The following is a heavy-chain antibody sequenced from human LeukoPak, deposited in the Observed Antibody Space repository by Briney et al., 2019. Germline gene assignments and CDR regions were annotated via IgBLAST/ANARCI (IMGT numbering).Heavy chain of an antibody. CDR1: GYTFTSYD. Sequence: ASVKVSCKASGYTFTSYDINWVRQATGQGLEWMGWMNPNSGNTGYAQKFQGRVTMTRNTSISTAYMELSSLRAEDTAVYYCARGGGRWNYFDYWGQGTLVTVSS. CDR2: MNPNSGNT. J-gene: IGHJ4*02. D-gene: IGHD3-16*01. CDR3: ARGGGRWNYFDY. V-gene: IGHV1-8*01.